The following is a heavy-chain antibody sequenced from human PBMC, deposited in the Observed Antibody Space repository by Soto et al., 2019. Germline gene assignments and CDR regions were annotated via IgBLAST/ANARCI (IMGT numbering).Heavy chain of an antibody. CDR2: ISSSSSYI. J-gene: IGHJ5*02. V-gene: IGHV3-21*01. CDR1: GFTFSSYS. Sequence: PGGSLRLSCAASGFTFSSYSMNWVRQAPGKGLEWVSSISSSSSYIYYADSVKGRFTISRDNAKNSLYLQMNSLRAEDTAVYYCASNWCSSTSCYMSWFDPWGQGTLVTVSS. D-gene: IGHD2-2*01. CDR3: ASNWCSSTSCYMSWFDP.